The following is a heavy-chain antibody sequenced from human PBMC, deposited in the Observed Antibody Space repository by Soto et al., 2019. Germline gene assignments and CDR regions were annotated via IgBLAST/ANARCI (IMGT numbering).Heavy chain of an antibody. CDR1: GGSIGIYY. CDR2: IYYSGST. V-gene: IGHV4-59*01. D-gene: IGHD7-27*01. CDR3: ASVNTGAGNYMDV. J-gene: IGHJ6*03. Sequence: SDTLSLTCTVSGGSIGIYYWSWIRQPPGKGLEWIGYIYYSGSTNYNPSLKSRVTISVDTSKNQFSLKLSSVTAADTAVYYCASVNTGAGNYMDVWGKGTTVTVSS.